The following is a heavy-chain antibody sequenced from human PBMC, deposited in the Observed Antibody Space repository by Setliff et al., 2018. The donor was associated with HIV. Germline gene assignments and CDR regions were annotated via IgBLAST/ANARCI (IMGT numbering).Heavy chain of an antibody. Sequence: GESLTISCQASGYSFTNYWIGWVRQMPGKGLEWIGVIHPGDFVTRYGPSFQGQVFISADRSTTTAYLQWDSLKASDTAMYYCTRRRRAPGIEDLEAYWGQGTLVTVSS. CDR3: TRRRRAPGIEDLEAY. CDR2: IHPGDFVT. J-gene: IGHJ4*02. CDR1: GYSFTNYW. V-gene: IGHV5-51*01. D-gene: IGHD1-26*01.